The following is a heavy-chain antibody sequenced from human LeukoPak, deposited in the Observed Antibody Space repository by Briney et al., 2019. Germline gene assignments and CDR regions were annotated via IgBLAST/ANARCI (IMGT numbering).Heavy chain of an antibody. CDR2: IYSSGST. V-gene: IGHV4-4*07. CDR1: GGSINGHY. D-gene: IGHD4/OR15-4a*01. CDR3: ARDRNGDGATYFSY. J-gene: IGHJ4*02. Sequence: PSETLSLTCTVSGGSINGHYWSWIRQPAGKGLEWIGRIYSSGSTLYNPSLKSRVTMSVDSSKNQFSLNLSPVTAADTAVYYCARDRNGDGATYFSYWGQGTLVTVSS.